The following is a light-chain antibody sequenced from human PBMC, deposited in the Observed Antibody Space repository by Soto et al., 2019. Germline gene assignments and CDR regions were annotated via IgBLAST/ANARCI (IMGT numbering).Light chain of an antibody. J-gene: IGLJ2*01. V-gene: IGLV3-21*04. CDR1: NIGTKS. Sequence: SYELTQPPSVSVAPGKTARISCGRNNIGTKSVHGYQQKPGQAPVLVIYYDSARPSGIPERFSGSNAGNTATLTISTVEAGDEADYYCQVWDRSSDHRVVFGGGTKLTVL. CDR3: QVWDRSSDHRVV. CDR2: YDS.